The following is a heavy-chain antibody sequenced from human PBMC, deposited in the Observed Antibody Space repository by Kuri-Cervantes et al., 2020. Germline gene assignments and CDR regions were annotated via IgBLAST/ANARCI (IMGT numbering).Heavy chain of an antibody. J-gene: IGHJ4*02. CDR1: GFTFSSYA. CDR3: VRRYFDY. CDR2: ISGSGGST. Sequence: GESLKISCAASGFTFSSYAMSWVRQAPGMGLEWVSAISGSGGSTYYADSVKGRFTISRDNSKNTLYLQMNGLRAEDTAVYYCVRRYFDYWGQGTLVTVSS. V-gene: IGHV3-23*01.